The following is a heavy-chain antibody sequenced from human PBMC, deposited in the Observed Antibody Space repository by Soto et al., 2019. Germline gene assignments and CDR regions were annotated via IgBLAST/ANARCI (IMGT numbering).Heavy chain of an antibody. CDR1: GFTFSSYA. CDR2: MSGSETT. D-gene: IGHD3-10*01. Sequence: GGSLRLSCAASGFTFSSYAMSWVRQAQGKGLEWVSAMSGSETTYYADSVKGRFTISRDNSKNTLYLEMNSLRAEDTAVYYCAKDYYYGSGSYYPDWGQGTLVTVSS. J-gene: IGHJ4*02. CDR3: AKDYYYGSGSYYPD. V-gene: IGHV3-23*01.